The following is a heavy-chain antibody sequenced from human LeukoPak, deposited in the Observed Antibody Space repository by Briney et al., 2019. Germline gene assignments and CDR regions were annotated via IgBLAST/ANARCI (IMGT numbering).Heavy chain of an antibody. CDR3: ARERIAAAAEDY. Sequence: SETLSLTCTVSGGSISSYYWSWIRQPPGKGLEGIGYIYYSGSTNYNPSLKSRVTISVDTSKNQFSVKLSSVTAADTAVYYCARERIAAAAEDYWGQGTLVTVSS. CDR2: IYYSGST. CDR1: GGSISSYY. D-gene: IGHD6-13*01. J-gene: IGHJ4*02. V-gene: IGHV4-59*01.